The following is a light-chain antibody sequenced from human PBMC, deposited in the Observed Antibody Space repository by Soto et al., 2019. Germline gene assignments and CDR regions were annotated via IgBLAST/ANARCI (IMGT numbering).Light chain of an antibody. CDR1: QSVSSSY. CDR3: QQYGSSPRT. V-gene: IGKV3-20*01. Sequence: EIVLTHSPGTLSLSPGERATLSCRASQSVSSSYLAWYQQKPGQAPRLLIYGASSRATGISDRFSGSGSGTDFTLTISRLEPEDFAVYYCQQYGSSPRTFGPGTKVDIK. CDR2: GAS. J-gene: IGKJ3*01.